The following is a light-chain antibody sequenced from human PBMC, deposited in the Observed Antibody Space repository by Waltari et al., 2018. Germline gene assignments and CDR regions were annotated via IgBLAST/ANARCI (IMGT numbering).Light chain of an antibody. CDR2: GAS. CDR1: QSITSN. CDR3: HQYNNWPGT. V-gene: IGKV3-15*01. J-gene: IGKJ2*02. Sequence: VMTQFPATLSLSPGESATPFCRASQSITSNLAWYQQKTGQAPRLLMYGASIRAPGIPARVSGSGSGTEFTLTISSLQSEDFAVYYCHQYNNWPGTFGQGTKLEIK.